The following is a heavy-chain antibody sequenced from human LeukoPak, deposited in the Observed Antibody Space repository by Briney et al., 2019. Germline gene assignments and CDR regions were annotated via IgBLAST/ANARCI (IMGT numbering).Heavy chain of an antibody. CDR3: ARGLYYFDRSGNSGNWHLNL. D-gene: IGHD3-22*01. J-gene: IGHJ2*01. V-gene: IGHV4-4*07. CDR2: IFTSGGS. Sequence: SETLSLTCSVSGGSISTFYWNWVRQPAGKGLEWIGRIFTSGGSNHNPSLESRITMSVDTSKNEISLKLTSVTAADTAVYYCARGLYYFDRSGNSGNWHLNLWGRGTLVTVS. CDR1: GGSISTFY.